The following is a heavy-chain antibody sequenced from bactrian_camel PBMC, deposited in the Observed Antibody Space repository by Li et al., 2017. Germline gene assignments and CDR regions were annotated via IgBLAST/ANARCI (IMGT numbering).Heavy chain of an antibody. D-gene: IGHD1*01. J-gene: IGHJ4*01. CDR3: AAANLRDWLVPVPYNY. CDR1: GFTYSVYA. Sequence: QLVESGGALVQPGGSLRLSCAASGFTYSVYAMTWVRQAPGKGLEWVSALGSNGATYYADSVKGRFTIFKDNAKNTLYLQMNSLKPEDTAVYYCAAANLRDWLVPVPYNYWGQGTQVTVS. V-gene: IGHV3S31*01. CDR2: LGSNGAT.